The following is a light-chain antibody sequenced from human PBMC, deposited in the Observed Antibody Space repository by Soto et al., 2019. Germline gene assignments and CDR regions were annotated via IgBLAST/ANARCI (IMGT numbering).Light chain of an antibody. CDR3: ATWDDSLNGWV. CDR1: SSNIGGNT. CDR2: DNN. V-gene: IGLV1-44*01. J-gene: IGLJ3*02. Sequence: QSVLTQPPSASGTPGQRVTISCSGSSSNIGGNTVDWYQQFPGTAPKLLIYDNNRRPPGVPDRFSGSTSATSASLAISGLHSEDEAEYSCATWDDSLNGWVFGGGTKLTVL.